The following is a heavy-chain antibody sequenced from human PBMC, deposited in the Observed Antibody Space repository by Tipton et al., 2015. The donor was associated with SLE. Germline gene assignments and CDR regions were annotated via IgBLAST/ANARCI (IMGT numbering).Heavy chain of an antibody. CDR2: IWFDGSNE. CDR3: AKSEEDVVVPAAIPFDY. CDR1: GFSFSNYG. V-gene: IGHV3-33*06. D-gene: IGHD2-2*01. J-gene: IGHJ4*02. Sequence: SLRLSCAASGFSFSNYGMHWVRQAPGKGLEWVAVIWFDGSNEYYADSLKGRFTISRDNSKNTVYLQMNSLRAEDTAVYYCAKSEEDVVVPAAIPFDYWGQGTLVTVSS.